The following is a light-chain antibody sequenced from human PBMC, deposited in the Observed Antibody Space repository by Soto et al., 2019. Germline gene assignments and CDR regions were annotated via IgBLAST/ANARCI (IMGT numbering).Light chain of an antibody. J-gene: IGKJ1*01. CDR3: QQYHTYSWT. CDR2: KAS. CDR1: QTINTW. Sequence: DIEMTQAPSTLSASVGDRVTITCRASQTINTWLDWYQQKPGKAPKVLIYKASTLESGVPSRFSGSGSETEFTLTISSLQPDDFATYYCQQYHTYSWTFGQGTKVEIK. V-gene: IGKV1-5*03.